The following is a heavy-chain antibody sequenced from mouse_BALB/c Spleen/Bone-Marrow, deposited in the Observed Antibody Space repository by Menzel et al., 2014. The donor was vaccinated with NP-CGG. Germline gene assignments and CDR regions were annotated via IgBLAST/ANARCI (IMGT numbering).Heavy chain of an antibody. V-gene: IGHV4-1*02. CDR1: GFDFRRYW. D-gene: IGHD2-1*01. Sequence: EVKLLESGGGLVQPGGSLKLSCAASGFDFRRYWMSWVRQAPGKGLEWIGEINPESSTINYTPSLKDKFIISRDNAKNTLYLQMSKVRSEDTAPYYCTRPGGNYLPWFVYWGQGTLVTVSA. J-gene: IGHJ3*01. CDR2: INPESSTI. CDR3: TRPGGNYLPWFVY.